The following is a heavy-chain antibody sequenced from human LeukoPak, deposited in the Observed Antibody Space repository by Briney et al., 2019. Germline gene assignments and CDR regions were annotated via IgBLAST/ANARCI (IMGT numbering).Heavy chain of an antibody. CDR1: GFTFSSYA. D-gene: IGHD2-2*01. CDR2: ISGSGGST. V-gene: IGHV3-23*01. Sequence: PGGSLRLSCAASGFTFSSYAMSWVRQAPGKGLEWVSGISGSGGSTYYADSVKGRFTISRDNSKNTLYLQMNSLRAEDTAVYYCAREEGPYVVNSTYFDYWGQGTLVTVSS. CDR3: AREEGPYVVNSTYFDY. J-gene: IGHJ4*02.